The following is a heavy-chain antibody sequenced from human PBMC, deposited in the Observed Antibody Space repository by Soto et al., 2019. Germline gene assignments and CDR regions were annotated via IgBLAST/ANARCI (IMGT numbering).Heavy chain of an antibody. V-gene: IGHV3-9*01. CDR2: ISWNSGSI. J-gene: IGHJ4*02. CDR1: GFTFDDYA. D-gene: IGHD5-18*01. CDR3: AKAGGAMVAYYFDY. Sequence: EVQLVESGGGLVQPGRSLRLSCAASGFTFDDYAMHWVRQAPGKGLEWVSGISWNSGSIGYADSVKGRFTISRDTAKNSLYLQMNSLRAEDTALYYCAKAGGAMVAYYFDYWGQGTLVTVSS.